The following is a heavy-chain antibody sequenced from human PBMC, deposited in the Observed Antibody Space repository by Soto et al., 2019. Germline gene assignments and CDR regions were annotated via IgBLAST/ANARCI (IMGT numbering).Heavy chain of an antibody. CDR2: ISGNSGRT. CDR1: GYTFTNFG. J-gene: IGHJ4*02. CDR3: VRVGSTDHDRAGLD. Sequence: QVQLVQSGAEVKKPGASVKVSCKTSGYTFTNFGISWVRQAPGQGFEWLGWISGNSGRTYYAQKFQGRVTMTRDTSTNIAYMELRSLTSDDTAVFYCVRVGSTDHDRAGLDWGRGPLVTVSS. V-gene: IGHV1-18*01. D-gene: IGHD3-10*01.